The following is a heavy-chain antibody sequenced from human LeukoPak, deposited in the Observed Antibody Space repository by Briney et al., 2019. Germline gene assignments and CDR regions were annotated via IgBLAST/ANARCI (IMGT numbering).Heavy chain of an antibody. V-gene: IGHV4-38-2*02. J-gene: IGHJ5*01. D-gene: IGHD4-23*01. CDR3: ARSTGGGGHDS. CDR1: GYSIGSGHY. CDR2: VYHSGT. Sequence: PSETLSLTCTVSGYSIGSGHYWAWIRQPPGKGLEWIGCVYHSGTYYKSSLTSRVTISMDTSKNQFSLKLTSVTAADSAFYYCARSTGGGGHDSWGQGTLVTVSS.